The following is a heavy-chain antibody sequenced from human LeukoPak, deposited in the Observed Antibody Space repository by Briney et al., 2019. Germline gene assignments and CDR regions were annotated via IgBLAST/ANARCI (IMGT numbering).Heavy chain of an antibody. CDR2: IYYSGST. CDR3: ARDAPGRFGEHAFDI. D-gene: IGHD3-10*01. Sequence: PSETLSLTCTVSGGSISSGGYYWSWIRQHPGKGLEWIGYIYYSGSTYYNPSLKSRVTISVDTSKNQFSLKLSSVTAADTAVYYCARDAPGRFGEHAFDIWGQGTMVTVSS. V-gene: IGHV4-31*03. CDR1: GGSISSGGYY. J-gene: IGHJ3*02.